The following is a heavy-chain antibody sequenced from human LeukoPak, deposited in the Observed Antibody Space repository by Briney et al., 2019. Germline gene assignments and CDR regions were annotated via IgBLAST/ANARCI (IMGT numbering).Heavy chain of an antibody. Sequence: SETLSLTCTVSGDSISSYYWSWIRQPPGKGLEWIGYIHYSGSTNYNPSLKSRVTISVDTSKNQFSLRLSSVTAADTAVYYCARLSSNWPYYLDYWGQGTLVTVSS. J-gene: IGHJ4*02. CDR2: IHYSGST. CDR1: GDSISSYY. D-gene: IGHD6-13*01. CDR3: ARLSSNWPYYLDY. V-gene: IGHV4-59*01.